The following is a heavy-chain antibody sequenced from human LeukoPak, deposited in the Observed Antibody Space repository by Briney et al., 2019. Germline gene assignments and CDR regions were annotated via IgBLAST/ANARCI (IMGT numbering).Heavy chain of an antibody. J-gene: IGHJ4*02. D-gene: IGHD1-26*01. CDR3: ARVGSYENPFDY. Sequence: ASVKVSCKASGYTFTGYYMHWVRQAPGQGLEWMGWINPNSGGTNYAQKFQGRVTMTGDTSISTAYMELSRLRSDDTAVYYCARVGSYENPFDYWGQGTLVTVSS. CDR2: INPNSGGT. V-gene: IGHV1-2*02. CDR1: GYTFTGYY.